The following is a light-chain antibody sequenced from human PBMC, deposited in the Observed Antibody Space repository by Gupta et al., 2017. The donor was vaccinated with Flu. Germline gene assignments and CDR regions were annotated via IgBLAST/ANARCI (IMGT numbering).Light chain of an antibody. CDR2: DAS. CDR1: QSVRSN. J-gene: IGKJ5*01. V-gene: IGKV3-11*01. CDR3: QQLHNWPRIT. Sequence: PGDRATLSCRASQSVRSNLAWYKQRPGQAPMLLIYDASNRDTGIPTRFSGSGSGTDFTLTISSREPEDLAVYYCQQLHNWPRITFGQGTLLDIK.